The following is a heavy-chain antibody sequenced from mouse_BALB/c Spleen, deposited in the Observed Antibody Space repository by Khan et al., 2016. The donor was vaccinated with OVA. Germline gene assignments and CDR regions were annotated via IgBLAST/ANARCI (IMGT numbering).Heavy chain of an antibody. V-gene: IGHV1S81*02. CDR1: GYTFTSYY. CDR2: INPSNGGT. D-gene: IGHD2-2*01. J-gene: IGHJ3*01. CDR3: TRSGYGSFAY. Sequence: QVQLQQSGAELVKPGASVKLSCKASGYTFTSYYMYWVKQRPGQGLERIGEINPSNGGTNFNEKFKSKATLTVDKSSSTAYMQLSSLTSEDSAVYYCTRSGYGSFAYWGQGTLVTVSA.